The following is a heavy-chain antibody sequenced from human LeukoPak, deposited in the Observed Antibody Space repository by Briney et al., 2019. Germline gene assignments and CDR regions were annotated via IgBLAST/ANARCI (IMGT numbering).Heavy chain of an antibody. CDR3: ATSGTYRFDY. CDR2: ISGSSGII. J-gene: IGHJ4*02. Sequence: GGSLRLSCAASGFTFNTYTMNWVRQAPGKGLEWVSYISGSSGIIDYADSVRGRFTISRDNAKNSLYLQMNSLKDGDTAVYYCATSGTYRFDYWGQGTLVTVSS. CDR1: GFTFNTYT. V-gene: IGHV3-48*02. D-gene: IGHD1-26*01.